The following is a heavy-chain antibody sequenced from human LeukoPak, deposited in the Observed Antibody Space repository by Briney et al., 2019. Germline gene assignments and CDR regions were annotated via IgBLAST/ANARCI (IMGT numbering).Heavy chain of an antibody. D-gene: IGHD5-12*01. CDR2: ISYDGSNK. CDR3: ARDCVGVATIFSYFDY. CDR1: GFTFSSYA. V-gene: IGHV3-30*04. J-gene: IGHJ4*02. Sequence: PGGSLRLSYAASGFTFSSYAMHWVRQAPGKGLEWVAVISYDGSNKYYADSVKGRFTISRDNSKNTLYLQMNSLRAEDTAVYYCARDCVGVATIFSYFDYWGQGTLVTVSS.